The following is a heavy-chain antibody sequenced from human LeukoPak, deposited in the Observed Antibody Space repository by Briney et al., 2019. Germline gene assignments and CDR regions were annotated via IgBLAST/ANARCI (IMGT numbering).Heavy chain of an antibody. V-gene: IGHV4-59*01. Sequence: SETMSLTCTVSGGSISSYYWSWIRQPPGKGLEWIGYIYYSGSTNYNPSLKSRSTISVDTSKNQFYLKLSSVTAADTAVYYCATVPRVWPNDYPFYYYYYMDVWGKGTTVTVSS. CDR1: GGSISSYY. CDR2: IYYSGST. CDR3: ATVPRVWPNDYPFYYYYYMDV. J-gene: IGHJ6*03. D-gene: IGHD4-11*01.